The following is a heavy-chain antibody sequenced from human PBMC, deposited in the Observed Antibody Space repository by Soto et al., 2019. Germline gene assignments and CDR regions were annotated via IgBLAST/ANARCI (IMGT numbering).Heavy chain of an antibody. CDR3: ARGTVTASSYTTDFDY. J-gene: IGHJ4*02. CDR2: IYYTGTT. CDR1: GGAISSSSYY. V-gene: IGHV4-39*01. D-gene: IGHD1-1*01. Sequence: SETLSLTCTVSGGAISSSSYYWGWICQPPGKGLEWIGSIYYTGTTYYNPSLKSRVTISVDTSKNQFSLKLTSVTTADTALYYCARGTVTASSYTTDFDYWGQGTLVTVSS.